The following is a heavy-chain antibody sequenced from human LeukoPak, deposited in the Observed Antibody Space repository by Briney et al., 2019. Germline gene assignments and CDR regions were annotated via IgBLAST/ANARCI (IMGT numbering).Heavy chain of an antibody. Sequence: PGGSLRLSCAASGFTFTDHYMDWVRQAPGKGLEWVAVISYDGSNKYYADSVKGRFTISRDNSKNTLYLQMNSLRAEDTAVYYCANRYGGYSYGWGQGTLVTVSS. CDR2: ISYDGSNK. V-gene: IGHV3-30-3*01. CDR3: ANRYGGYSYG. CDR1: GFTFTDHY. D-gene: IGHD5-18*01. J-gene: IGHJ4*02.